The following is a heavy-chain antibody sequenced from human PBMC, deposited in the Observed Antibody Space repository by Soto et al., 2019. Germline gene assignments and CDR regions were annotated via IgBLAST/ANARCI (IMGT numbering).Heavy chain of an antibody. Sequence: NPSETLSLTCTVSRGSISSGTNYWAWIRQPPVKGLEGIANTYYSGSTFYNPSLKSRVTISLDTSKNQFSLKLRSVTAADAAVYYCSRHEAVWYFDSWGQGTLVLVSS. CDR3: SRHEAVWYFDS. CDR1: RGSISSGTNY. J-gene: IGHJ4*02. CDR2: TYYSGST. V-gene: IGHV4-39*01. D-gene: IGHD1-20*01.